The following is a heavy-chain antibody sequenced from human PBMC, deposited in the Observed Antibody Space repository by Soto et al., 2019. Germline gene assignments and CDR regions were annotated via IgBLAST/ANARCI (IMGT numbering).Heavy chain of an antibody. CDR3: ARASDYGDYIDY. D-gene: IGHD4-17*01. CDR2: ISSTSSYI. CDR1: GFTFSSYS. J-gene: IGHJ4*02. Sequence: EVQLVESGGGLVKLGGSLRLSCAASGFTFSSYSMNWVRQAPGKGLEWVSSISSTSSYIYYADSVKGRFTISRDNAKNSPYLPMNSLRAEDTAVYYCARASDYGDYIDYWGQGTLVTVSS. V-gene: IGHV3-21*01.